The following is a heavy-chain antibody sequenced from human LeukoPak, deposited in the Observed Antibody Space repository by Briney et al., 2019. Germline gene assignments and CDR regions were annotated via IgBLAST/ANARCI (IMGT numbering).Heavy chain of an antibody. CDR1: GGSINSYY. D-gene: IGHD4-23*01. CDR3: ARATTMVAPIDY. Sequence: SETLSLTCTVSGGSINSYYRSWIRQPPGKRLEWIGYIYYSGSTNYNPSLESRVTMSVDTSKNHFSLKLNSVTAADTAVYYCARATTMVAPIDYWGQGTLVTVSS. V-gene: IGHV4-59*01. J-gene: IGHJ4*02. CDR2: IYYSGST.